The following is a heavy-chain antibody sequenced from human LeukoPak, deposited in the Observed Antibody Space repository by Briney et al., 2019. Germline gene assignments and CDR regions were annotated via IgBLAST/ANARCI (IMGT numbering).Heavy chain of an antibody. Sequence: SETLSLTCTVSGGSISSYYWSWIRQPPGKGLEWIGHIYYSGSTNYNPLLKSRVTISVDTSKNQFSLKLSSVTAADTAVYYCARSVGGLYYYYYMDVWGKGTTVTVSS. V-gene: IGHV4-59*01. CDR3: ARSVGGLYYYYYMDV. J-gene: IGHJ6*03. CDR2: IYYSGST. D-gene: IGHD3-16*01. CDR1: GGSISSYY.